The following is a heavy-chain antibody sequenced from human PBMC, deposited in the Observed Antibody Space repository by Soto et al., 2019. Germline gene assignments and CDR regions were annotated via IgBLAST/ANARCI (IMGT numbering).Heavy chain of an antibody. Sequence: GESLKISCQGSGYRFSNYWIAWVRQMPGEGLEWLGIIYPDDSETRYSPSFQGQVTISADKPIKTTYLQWSSLRASDTAMYFCASSVLVTSTMNYFDLWGQGTLVTVS. CDR1: GYRFSNYW. V-gene: IGHV5-51*01. CDR2: IYPDDSET. J-gene: IGHJ4*02. CDR3: ASSVLVTSTMNYFDL. D-gene: IGHD2-2*01.